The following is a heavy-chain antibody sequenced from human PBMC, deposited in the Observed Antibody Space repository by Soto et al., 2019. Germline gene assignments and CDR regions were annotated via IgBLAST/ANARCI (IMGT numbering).Heavy chain of an antibody. CDR1: GFTFSSYG. D-gene: IGHD2-15*01. V-gene: IGHV3-33*01. CDR3: ARDPQDIVVVVAATGSYFDE. Sequence: GGSLRLSCAASGFTFSSYGMHWVRQAPGKGLEWVAVIWYDGSNKYYADSVKGRFTISRDNSKNTLYLQMNSLRSEDAAVYYCARDPQDIVVVVAATGSYFDERGQGTPVTVSS. J-gene: IGHJ4*02. CDR2: IWYDGSNK.